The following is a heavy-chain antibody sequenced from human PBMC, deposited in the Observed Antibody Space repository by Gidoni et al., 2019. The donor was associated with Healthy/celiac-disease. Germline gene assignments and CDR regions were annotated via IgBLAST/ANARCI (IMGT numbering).Heavy chain of an antibody. CDR3: ARVYTNYADYYYYGMDV. J-gene: IGHJ6*02. Sequence: QVQLVQSGVEVKKPGASVKVSCKASGYTSSTYGITWVRQAPGQGLEWMGWISAHNGNTNYAQRLHDRVTMTIDTYTTTAYMELRSLRADDTAVYYCARVYTNYADYYYYGMDVWGQGTTVTVSS. CDR1: GYTSSTYG. V-gene: IGHV1-18*04. D-gene: IGHD4-4*01. CDR2: ISAHNGNT.